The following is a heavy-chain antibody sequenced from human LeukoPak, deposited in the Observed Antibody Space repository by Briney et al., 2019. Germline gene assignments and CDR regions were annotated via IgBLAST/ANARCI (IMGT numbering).Heavy chain of an antibody. CDR1: GFTFSSYS. J-gene: IGHJ2*01. Sequence: PGGSLRLSCAASGFTFSSYSMNWVRQAPGKGLEWVSSISSSSSYIYYADSVKGRFTISRDNAKNSLYLQMNSLRAEDTAVYHCARDPGYYDSSGYYYPQGDWYFDLWGRGTLVTVSS. D-gene: IGHD3-22*01. CDR2: ISSSSSYI. CDR3: ARDPGYYDSSGYYYPQGDWYFDL. V-gene: IGHV3-21*01.